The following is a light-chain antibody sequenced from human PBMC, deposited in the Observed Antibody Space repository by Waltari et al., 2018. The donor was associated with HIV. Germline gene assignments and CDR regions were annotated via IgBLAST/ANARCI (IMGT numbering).Light chain of an antibody. CDR2: GAS. V-gene: IGKV3D-15*01. CDR3: HQYGDWPPWT. CDR1: QSISSK. Sequence: EIVMTQSPATLSVSPGERVTLSCRASQSISSKLAWYQQRPGQAPRLLIYGASTRATDIPARFSGSGSWTEFTLTISSLQAEDFAVYYCHQYGDWPPWTFGQGTKVEIK. J-gene: IGKJ1*01.